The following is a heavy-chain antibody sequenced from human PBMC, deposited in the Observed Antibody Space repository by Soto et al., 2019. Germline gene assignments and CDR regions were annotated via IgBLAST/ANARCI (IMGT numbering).Heavy chain of an antibody. CDR2: IYYSGST. Sequence: QVQLQESGPGLVKPSQTLSLTCTVSGGTISTGGYYWTWIRQHPGKGLEWIGYIYYSGSTYYNPSLKSRVTISVDTSKNQFSLKLSSVTASDTAVYYCARGLSVTLFDNWGQGTLVTVSS. V-gene: IGHV4-31*03. CDR1: GGTISTGGYY. CDR3: ARGLSVTLFDN. J-gene: IGHJ4*02. D-gene: IGHD4-17*01.